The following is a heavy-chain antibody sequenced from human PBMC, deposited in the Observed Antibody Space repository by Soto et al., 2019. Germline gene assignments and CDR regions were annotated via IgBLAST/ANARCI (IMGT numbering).Heavy chain of an antibody. CDR1: GFSLSTSGVG. CDR3: ALAYMYSSSSGRRFDP. J-gene: IGHJ5*02. V-gene: IGHV2-5*02. D-gene: IGHD6-6*01. CDR2: IYWDDDK. Sequence: SGPTLVNPTQTLTLTCTFSGFSLSTSGVGVGWIRQPPGKALEWLALIYWDDDKRYSPSLKSRLTITNDTSKNQVVLTMTNMDPVDTATYYCALAYMYSSSSGRRFDPWGQGTLVTVS.